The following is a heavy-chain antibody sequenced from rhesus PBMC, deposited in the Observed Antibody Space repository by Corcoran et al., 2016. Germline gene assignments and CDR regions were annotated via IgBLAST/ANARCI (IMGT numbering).Heavy chain of an antibody. CDR3: ARDLSGSSYGY. V-gene: IGHV4-80*01. D-gene: IGHD4-29*01. J-gene: IGHJ4*01. Sequence: QVQLQESGPGLVKPSETLSLTCAVSVASISSYWWSWIRQPPGKGLEWIGEKNGKSGSTYHNPSRERRVTITKDASKNQVSLKLSSVTAADTAVYYCARDLSGSSYGYWGQGVLVTVSS. CDR1: VASISSYW. CDR2: KNGKSGST.